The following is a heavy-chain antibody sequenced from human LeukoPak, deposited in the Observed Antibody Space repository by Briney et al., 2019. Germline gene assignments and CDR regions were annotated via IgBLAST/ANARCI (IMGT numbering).Heavy chain of an antibody. J-gene: IGHJ4*02. CDR2: ISAYNGNT. CDR1: GYTFTNYG. Sequence: ASVKVSCKASGYTFTNYGISWVRQAPGQGLEWMGWISAYNGNTNYAQKVQGRVTMTADTSTSTAYMELRRPRSDDTAVYYCARDRGRELAGTFVDYWGQGTLVTVSS. CDR3: ARDRGRELAGTFVDY. D-gene: IGHD5-24*01. V-gene: IGHV1-18*04.